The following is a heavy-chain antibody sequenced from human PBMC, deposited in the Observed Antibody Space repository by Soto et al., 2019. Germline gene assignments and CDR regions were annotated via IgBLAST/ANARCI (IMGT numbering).Heavy chain of an antibody. CDR1: GGNFRRYA. CDR2: IPPIFGSP. Sequence: SVKVSCKASGGNFRRYAISWVRQAPGQGLEWMGGIPPIFGSPSHAQKFRDRVTITADESTSTAYLELTSLTSEDTAIYYCVFGDCTSSSCSYYFYGLDVWGQGTTVTVS. J-gene: IGHJ6*02. V-gene: IGHV1-69*13. D-gene: IGHD2-2*01. CDR3: VFGDCTSSSCSYYFYGLDV.